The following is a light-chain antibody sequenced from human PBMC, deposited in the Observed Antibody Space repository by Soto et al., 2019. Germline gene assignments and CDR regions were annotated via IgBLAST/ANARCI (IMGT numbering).Light chain of an antibody. CDR3: QKYNSAPLT. Sequence: DIHVTQSPSSLSASIGYRVTITVRASQAIGNYLAWYQQKPGKVPKLLIYAASTLQSGVPSRFSGSRSGTDFTLTVSSLQPEDVETYFCQKYNSAPLTFGPGTKVDIK. J-gene: IGKJ3*01. CDR1: QAIGNY. CDR2: AAS. V-gene: IGKV1-27*01.